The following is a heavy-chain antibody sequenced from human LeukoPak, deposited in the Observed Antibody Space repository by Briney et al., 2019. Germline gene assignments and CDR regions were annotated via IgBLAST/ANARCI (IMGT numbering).Heavy chain of an antibody. Sequence: GGSLRLSCAASGFTFSSYGMHWVRQAPGKGLEWVAFIRHDGSNKYYADSVKGRFTISRDNSKNTLYLQMNSLRAEDTAVYYCAKGLGTAMVREYYFDYWGQGTLVTVSS. CDR3: AKGLGTAMVREYYFDY. CDR2: IRHDGSNK. V-gene: IGHV3-30*02. CDR1: GFTFSSYG. D-gene: IGHD5-18*01. J-gene: IGHJ4*02.